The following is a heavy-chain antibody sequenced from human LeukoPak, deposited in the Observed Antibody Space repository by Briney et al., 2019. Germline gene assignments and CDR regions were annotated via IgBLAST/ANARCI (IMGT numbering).Heavy chain of an antibody. CDR1: GYIFSTYG. D-gene: IGHD2-8*01. CDR2: INPSGGST. V-gene: IGHV1-46*01. J-gene: IGHJ4*02. Sequence: GASVTVSCKASGYIFSTYGMHWVRQAPGQGLEWMGIINPSGGSTSYAQKFQGRVTMTRDTSTSTVYMELSSLRSEDTAVYYCARQDIVLIGLEYWGQGTLVTVSS. CDR3: ARQDIVLIGLEY.